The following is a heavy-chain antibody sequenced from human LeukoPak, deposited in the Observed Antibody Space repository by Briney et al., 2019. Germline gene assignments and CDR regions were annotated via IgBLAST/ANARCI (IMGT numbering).Heavy chain of an antibody. D-gene: IGHD3-22*01. CDR3: ARQYYDSSGYLSDWFDP. CDR1: GGSISSSSYY. J-gene: IGHJ5*02. CDR2: IYYSGST. Sequence: SETLSLTCTVSGGSISSSSYYWGWIRQPPGKGLEWIGSIYYSGSTYYNPPLKSRVTISVDTSKNQFSLKLSSVTAADTAVYYCARQYYDSSGYLSDWFDPWGQGTLVTVSS. V-gene: IGHV4-39*01.